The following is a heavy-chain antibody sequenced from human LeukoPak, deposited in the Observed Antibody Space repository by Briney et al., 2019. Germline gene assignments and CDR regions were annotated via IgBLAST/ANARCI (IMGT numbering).Heavy chain of an antibody. V-gene: IGHV3-9*01. J-gene: IGHJ4*02. CDR3: AKEGRSAGPLDY. D-gene: IGHD2-15*01. CDR2: ISWNSGSI. CDR1: GFTFDDYA. Sequence: GRSLRLSCAASGFTFDDYAMHWVRQAPGKGLEWVSGISWNSGSIGYADSVKGRFTISRDNAKNSLYLQMNSLRAEDTALYYCAKEGRSAGPLDYWGQGTLVTVSS.